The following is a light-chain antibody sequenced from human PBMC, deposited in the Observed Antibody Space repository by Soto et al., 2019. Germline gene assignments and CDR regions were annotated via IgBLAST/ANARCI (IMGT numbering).Light chain of an antibody. V-gene: IGKV1-39*01. Sequence: DIQMTQSPSSLSASVGDRVTITCWASRDIGRFLKWYQQKPGQAPRLLIYGASILQSGVPSRFSGSGAGKSIALIISSLQPDDFSTYYYQQSHDDPGFGHGTNLNI. CDR1: RDIGRF. CDR2: GAS. J-gene: IGKJ3*01. CDR3: QQSHDDPG.